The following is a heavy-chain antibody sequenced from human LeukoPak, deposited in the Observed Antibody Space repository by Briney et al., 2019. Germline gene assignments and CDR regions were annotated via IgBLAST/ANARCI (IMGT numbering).Heavy chain of an antibody. D-gene: IGHD2-2*01. V-gene: IGHV4-31*03. CDR1: GGSISSGGYY. Sequence: SQTLSLTCTVSGGSISSGGYYWSWIRQHPGKGLEWIGYIYYSGSTYYNPSLKSRVTISVDTSKNQFSLKLSSVTAADTAVYYCARTSAVVSWLDNWGQGTLVTVSS. CDR3: ARTSAVVSWLDN. J-gene: IGHJ4*02. CDR2: IYYSGST.